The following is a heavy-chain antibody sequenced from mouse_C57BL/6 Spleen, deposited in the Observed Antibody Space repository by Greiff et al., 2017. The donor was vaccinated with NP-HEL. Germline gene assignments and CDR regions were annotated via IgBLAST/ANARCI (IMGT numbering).Heavy chain of an antibody. CDR2: IYPGDGDT. CDR3: ARASFITTVHFDY. D-gene: IGHD1-1*01. CDR1: GYAFSSSW. Sequence: VQLQESGPELVKPGASVKISCKASGYAFSSSWMNWVKQRPGKGLEWIGRIYPGDGDTNYNGKFKGKATLTADKSSSTAYMQLSSLTSEDSAVYFCARASFITTVHFDYWGQGTTLTVSS. V-gene: IGHV1-82*01. J-gene: IGHJ2*01.